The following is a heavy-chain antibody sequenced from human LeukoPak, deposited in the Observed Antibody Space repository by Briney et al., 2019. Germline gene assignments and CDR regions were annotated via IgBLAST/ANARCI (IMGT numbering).Heavy chain of an antibody. Sequence: IPSETLSLTCAVYGESFSGYYWSWIRQSPGKGLEWIGEINHSGSTNYNPSLKSRVTISVDTSKNQFPLKLSSVTAADTAIYYCARGRDAFDIWGQGTMVTVSS. CDR2: INHSGST. J-gene: IGHJ3*02. CDR3: ARGRDAFDI. CDR1: GESFSGYY. V-gene: IGHV4-34*01.